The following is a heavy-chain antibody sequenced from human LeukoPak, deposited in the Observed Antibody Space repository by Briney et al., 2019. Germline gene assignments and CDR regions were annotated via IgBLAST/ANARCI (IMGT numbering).Heavy chain of an antibody. Sequence: ASVKVSCKASGYTFTSYYMHWVRQAPGQGLEWMGIINPSGGSTSYAQKFQGRVTMTRDTSTSTVYMELSSLRSEDTAVYYCARDWRPYYYDSSGYYSPIDYWGQGTQVTVSS. CDR3: ARDWRPYYYDSSGYYSPIDY. J-gene: IGHJ4*02. D-gene: IGHD3-22*01. CDR1: GYTFTSYY. CDR2: INPSGGST. V-gene: IGHV1-46*01.